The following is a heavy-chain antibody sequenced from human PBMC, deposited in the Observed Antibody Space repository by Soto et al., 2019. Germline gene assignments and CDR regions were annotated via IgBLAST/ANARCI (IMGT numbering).Heavy chain of an antibody. V-gene: IGHV1-18*01. CDR1: GYTFTSYG. D-gene: IGHD6-19*01. CDR3: ARDLADSNIAVAGTIDY. J-gene: IGHJ4*02. CDR2: ISAYNGNT. Sequence: QVQLVQSGAEVKKPGASVKVSCKASGYTFTSYGISWVRQAPGQGLEWMGWISAYNGNTNYAQKLQGRVTMTTDTPTRTAYMDLSSLRSDDTAVYYCARDLADSNIAVAGTIDYWGQGTLVTVSS.